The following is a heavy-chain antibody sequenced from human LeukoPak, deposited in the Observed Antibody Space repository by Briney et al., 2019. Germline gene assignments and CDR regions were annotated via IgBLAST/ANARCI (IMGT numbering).Heavy chain of an antibody. Sequence: ASVKVSCKASGYTFTGYYMHWVRQAPGQGLEWMGCVNPNSGDTNYARKFQGSVIMTRDTSISTVYMELSRLRSDDTAVYYCARASGSYWWFDSWGQGTLVTVSS. J-gene: IGHJ5*01. CDR1: GYTFTGYY. V-gene: IGHV1-2*02. D-gene: IGHD1-26*01. CDR3: ARASGSYWWFDS. CDR2: VNPNSGDT.